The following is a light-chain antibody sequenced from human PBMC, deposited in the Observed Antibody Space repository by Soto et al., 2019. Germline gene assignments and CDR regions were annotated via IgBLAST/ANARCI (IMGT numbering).Light chain of an antibody. CDR3: LLAYSGPRV. J-gene: IGLJ3*02. Sequence: QSVLTQPPSASGSPGQSVTISCTGTSSDVGTHGYVSWYQQHAGKAPKLMIYDVTKRPSGVPDRFSGSKSANTASLTVSGLQAEDEADYYCLLAYSGPRVFGGGTQLTVL. V-gene: IGLV2-8*01. CDR2: DVT. CDR1: SSDVGTHGY.